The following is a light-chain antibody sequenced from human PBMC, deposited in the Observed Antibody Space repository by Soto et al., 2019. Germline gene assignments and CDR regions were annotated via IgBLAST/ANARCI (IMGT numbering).Light chain of an antibody. CDR1: NSNIGNNA. CDR2: YDD. Sequence: QSVLTQPPSASGTPGQRVTISCSGRNSNIGNNAVNWYQQLPGKAPKLLIYYDDLLPSGVSDRFSGSKSGTSASLAISGLQSEDEADYYCAAWDDSLNGPWVFGGGTQLTVL. J-gene: IGLJ3*02. V-gene: IGLV1-36*01. CDR3: AAWDDSLNGPWV.